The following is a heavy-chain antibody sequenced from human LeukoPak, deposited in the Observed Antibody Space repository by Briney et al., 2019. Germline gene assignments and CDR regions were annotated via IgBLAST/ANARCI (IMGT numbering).Heavy chain of an antibody. CDR1: GFTFDDYT. CDR3: AKDGSGGLDYFDY. Sequence: GGSLRLSCAASGFTFDDYTMHWVRHAPGKGLEWVSLISWDGGSTYYADSVKGRFTISRDNSKNSLYLQMNSLRTEDTALYYCAKDGSGGLDYFDYWGQGTLVTVSS. J-gene: IGHJ4*02. D-gene: IGHD3-10*01. CDR2: ISWDGGST. V-gene: IGHV3-43*01.